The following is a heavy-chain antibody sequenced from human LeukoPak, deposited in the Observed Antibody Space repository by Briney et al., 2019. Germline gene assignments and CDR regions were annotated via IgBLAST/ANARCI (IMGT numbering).Heavy chain of an antibody. CDR3: ARERGILRGDAFDI. J-gene: IGHJ3*02. CDR2: IYSSGNT. V-gene: IGHV4-4*07. Sequence: NPSETLSLTCTASGVSFSTYYWTWLRQPAGKGLVWIGRIYSSGNTNYNPSLESRVTMSIDTSKNQFSLKLTSVTAADTAVYYCARERGILRGDAFDIWGQGTVVTVSS. CDR1: GVSFSTYY. D-gene: IGHD1-26*01.